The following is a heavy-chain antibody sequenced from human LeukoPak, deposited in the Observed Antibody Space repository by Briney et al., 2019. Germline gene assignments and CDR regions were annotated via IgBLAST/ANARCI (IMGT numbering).Heavy chain of an antibody. CDR2: IDWAEDK. D-gene: IGHD2-15*01. CDR3: AGMTPDSPSFDF. CDR1: GFSISTPELW. V-gene: IGHV2-70*11. Sequence: SGPALVKSTQTLTLTCTISGFSISTPELWVTWIRQPPVKALEWLTRIDWAEDKSYSPSPRTRLTIPKVTPKSPRVLRMTNMDPVDTGTYYCAGMTPDSPSFDFWGQGALITVSS. J-gene: IGHJ4*02.